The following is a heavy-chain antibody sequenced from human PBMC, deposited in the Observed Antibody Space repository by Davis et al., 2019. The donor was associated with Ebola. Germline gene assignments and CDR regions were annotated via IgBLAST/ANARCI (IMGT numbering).Heavy chain of an antibody. D-gene: IGHD2-21*02. J-gene: IGHJ6*04. CDR3: ARGRLASAIGLLDYYGMDV. V-gene: IGHV1-69*02. CDR2: IIPILGIA. CDR1: GGTFSSYT. Sequence: SVKVSCKASGGTFSSYTISWVRQAPGQGLEWMGRIIPILGIANYAQKFQGRVTITADKSTSTAYMELSSLRSEDTAVYYCARGRLASAIGLLDYYGMDVWGKGTTVTVSS.